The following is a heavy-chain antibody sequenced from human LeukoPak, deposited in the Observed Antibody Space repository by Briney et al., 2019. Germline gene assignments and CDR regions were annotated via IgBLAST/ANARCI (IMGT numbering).Heavy chain of an antibody. Sequence: GGSLRHSCVASAFTFRTYSMHWVRQAPGKGLEWVSSISGSTSYIYYADSVRGRFTISRDNAKNSLYLQMNSLRPEDTAVYYCARGSDFVWGSYRPYFDYWGQGTLVTVSS. CDR1: AFTFRTYS. J-gene: IGHJ4*02. D-gene: IGHD3-16*02. CDR3: ARGSDFVWGSYRPYFDY. CDR2: ISGSTSYI. V-gene: IGHV3-21*01.